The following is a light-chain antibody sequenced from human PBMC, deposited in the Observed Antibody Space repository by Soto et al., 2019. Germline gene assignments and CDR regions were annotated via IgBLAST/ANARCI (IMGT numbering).Light chain of an antibody. Sequence: EIVLTQSPGTLSLSPGERATLSCRASQSVSSSYLAWYQQKPGQAPRLLIYGASSRATGIPDRFSGSGSGTDFSLTISRLEPEDFAVYYCQQYGSSPYTLGQGNTLENK. V-gene: IGKV3-20*01. CDR2: GAS. CDR3: QQYGSSPYT. CDR1: QSVSSSY. J-gene: IGKJ2*01.